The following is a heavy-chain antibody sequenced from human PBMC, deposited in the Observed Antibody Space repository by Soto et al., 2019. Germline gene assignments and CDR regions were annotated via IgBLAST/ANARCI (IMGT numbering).Heavy chain of an antibody. CDR2: MNPSGGST. CDR1: GYTFTSYY. Sequence: ASVKVSCKASGYTFTSYYMHWVRQPPGQGLEWMGRMNPSGGSTGYAQKFQGRVTMTRNTSTSTAYMELSSLRSEDTAVYYCARGRVAAAGTGYYYYYMDVWGKGTTVTVSS. D-gene: IGHD6-13*01. J-gene: IGHJ6*03. V-gene: IGHV1-46*01. CDR3: ARGRVAAAGTGYYYYYMDV.